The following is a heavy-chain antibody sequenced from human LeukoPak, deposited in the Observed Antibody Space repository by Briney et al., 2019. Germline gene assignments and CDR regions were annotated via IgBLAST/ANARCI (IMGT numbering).Heavy chain of an antibody. D-gene: IGHD2-21*02. CDR2: INWNGGST. Sequence: RPAGSLRLSCAASGFTFDDYGMSWVRQAPGKGLEWVSGINWNGGSTGYADSVKGRFTISRDNAKNSLYLQMNSLRAEDTALYYCARGSIVVVTAISDAFDIWGQGTMVTVSS. CDR1: GFTFDDYG. V-gene: IGHV3-20*04. CDR3: ARGSIVVVTAISDAFDI. J-gene: IGHJ3*02.